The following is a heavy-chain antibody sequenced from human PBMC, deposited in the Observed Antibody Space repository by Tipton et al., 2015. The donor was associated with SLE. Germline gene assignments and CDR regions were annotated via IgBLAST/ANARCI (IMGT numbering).Heavy chain of an antibody. CDR2: ISSSSSYI. V-gene: IGHV3-21*01. D-gene: IGHD1-1*01. CDR3: ARGWNDAFDI. CDR1: GFTFSSYS. J-gene: IGHJ3*02. Sequence: SLRLSCAASGFTFSSYSMNWVRQAPGKGLEWVSSISSSSSYIYYADSVKGRFTISRDNAKNTLYLQMNSLRAEDTAVYYCARGWNDAFDIWGQGTMVTVSS.